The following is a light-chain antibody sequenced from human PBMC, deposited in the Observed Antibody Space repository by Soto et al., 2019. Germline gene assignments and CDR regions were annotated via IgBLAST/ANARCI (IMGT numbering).Light chain of an antibody. V-gene: IGKV1-5*03. CDR2: KAS. Sequence: IQMTQSPSTLSGSVGDRVTITCRASQTISSCLAWYQQKPGKAPKLLIYKASPLKSGVPSRFSGSASGTELTLTISSQQPHDLATYNCQHYNSYSDAYGQGTKVELK. CDR3: QHYNSYSDA. J-gene: IGKJ1*01. CDR1: QTISSC.